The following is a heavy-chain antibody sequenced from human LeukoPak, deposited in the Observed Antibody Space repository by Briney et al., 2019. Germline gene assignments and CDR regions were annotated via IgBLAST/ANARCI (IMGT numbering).Heavy chain of an antibody. CDR2: INAGNGNT. Sequence: ASVKVSCKASGYTFTGYYMHWVRQAPGQGLEWMGWINAGNGNTKYSQKFQGRVTITRDTSASTAYMELSSLRSEDTAVYYCARCDSSGYYYDLDYWGQGTLVTVSS. CDR1: GYTFTGYY. D-gene: IGHD3-22*01. CDR3: ARCDSSGYYYDLDY. V-gene: IGHV1-3*01. J-gene: IGHJ4*02.